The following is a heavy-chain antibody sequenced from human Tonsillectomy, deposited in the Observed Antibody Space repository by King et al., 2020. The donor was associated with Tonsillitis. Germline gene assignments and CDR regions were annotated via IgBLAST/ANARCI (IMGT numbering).Heavy chain of an antibody. CDR3: AREADDILTGYSAGGAFDI. Sequence: QLQESGPGLVKPSETLSLTCTVSGGSMSRYYWSWIRQPPGKGLEWIGYIYYSGSTYHNPSLKSRVTISVDTSKNQFSLKLNSVTAADTAVYYCAREADDILTGYSAGGAFDIWGQGTMVTVSS. V-gene: IGHV4-59*01. CDR1: GGSMSRYY. D-gene: IGHD3-9*01. CDR2: IYYSGST. J-gene: IGHJ3*02.